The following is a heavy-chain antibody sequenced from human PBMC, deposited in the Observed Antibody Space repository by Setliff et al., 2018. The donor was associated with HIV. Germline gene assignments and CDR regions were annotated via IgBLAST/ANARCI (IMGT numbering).Heavy chain of an antibody. J-gene: IGHJ1*01. D-gene: IGHD6-19*01. Sequence: ASVKVSCKVSGYILTELSRHWVRQAPGKGLEWMEGFDPEDGETISAQKFQGRVTMTEDTSTDTAYMELRSLRSEDTAVYYCSTSPRGLGVAATGRRYLHHWGQGTPVTVSS. CDR3: STSPRGLGVAATGRRYLHH. CDR1: GYILTELS. V-gene: IGHV1-24*01. CDR2: FDPEDGET.